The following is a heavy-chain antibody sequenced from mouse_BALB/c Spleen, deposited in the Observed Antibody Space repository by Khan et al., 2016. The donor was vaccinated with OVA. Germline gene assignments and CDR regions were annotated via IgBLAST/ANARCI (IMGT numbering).Heavy chain of an antibody. CDR2: ISYSGVT. J-gene: IGHJ2*01. D-gene: IGHD1-1*01. V-gene: IGHV3-2*02. Sequence: VQLKQSGPGLVKPSQSLSLTCTVTGYSITSGYAWNWIRQFPGNKLEWMGYISYSGVTSYTPSLKSRLSITRDTSKNQFFLQLNSVTTEDTATYFCARGNYYGYYFDYWGQGTTLTVSS. CDR3: ARGNYYGYYFDY. CDR1: GYSITSGYA.